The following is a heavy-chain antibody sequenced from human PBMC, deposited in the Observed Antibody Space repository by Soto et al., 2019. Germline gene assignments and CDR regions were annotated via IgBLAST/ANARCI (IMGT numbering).Heavy chain of an antibody. D-gene: IGHD6-19*01. CDR1: GFTFSSYS. CDR2: ISSSSSYI. V-gene: IGHV3-21*01. Sequence: EVQLVESGGGLVKPGGSLRLSCAASGFTFSSYSMNWVRQAPGKGLEWVSSISSSSSYIYYADSVKGRFTISRDNAQNSLYLQMNSLRAEYTAVYYCTRAGRWVAGTWAWFDPWGQGTLVTVSS. CDR3: TRAGRWVAGTWAWFDP. J-gene: IGHJ5*02.